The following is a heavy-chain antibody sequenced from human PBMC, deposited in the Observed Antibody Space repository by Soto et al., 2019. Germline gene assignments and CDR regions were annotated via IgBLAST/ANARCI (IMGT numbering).Heavy chain of an antibody. CDR2: IDGGGSTT. Sequence: EVQLVESGGGLVQPGGSLRLSCAASGFTFNIRWMHWVHQAPGKGLVWVSRIDGGGSTTTYADSEKGRFTISRDNAKNTLYLQMNSLRVEDTAVYYCARDNSYGLDVWGQGTTVIVSS. V-gene: IGHV3-74*01. CDR3: ARDNSYGLDV. J-gene: IGHJ6*02. D-gene: IGHD1-20*01. CDR1: GFTFNIRW.